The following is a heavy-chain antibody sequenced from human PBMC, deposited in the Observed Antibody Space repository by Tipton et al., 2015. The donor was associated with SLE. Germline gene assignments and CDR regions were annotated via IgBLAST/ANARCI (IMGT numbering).Heavy chain of an antibody. D-gene: IGHD1-26*01. CDR3: ARGLYSGSYSYYFDY. J-gene: IGHJ4*02. CDR2: IYSGGST. V-gene: IGHV3-53*04. Sequence: QLVQSGGGLVQPGGSLRLSCAASGFTVSSNYMSWVRQAPGKGLEWVSVIYSGGSTYYADSVKGRFTISRDNSKNTLYLQMNSLRAEDTAVYYCARGLYSGSYSYYFDYWGQGTLVTVSS. CDR1: GFTVSSNY.